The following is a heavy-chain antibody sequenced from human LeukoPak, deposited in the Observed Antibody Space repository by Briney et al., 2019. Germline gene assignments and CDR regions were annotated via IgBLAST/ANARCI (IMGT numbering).Heavy chain of an antibody. J-gene: IGHJ4*02. D-gene: IGHD3-10*01. CDR2: ISPSGDIR. CDR3: AKDDAWLRFGE. Sequence: LPGGSLRLSCAASGFTFSNHGMNWVRQAPGKGLEWVSGISPSGDIRYYADSVKGRFTISRDNSKNTLYLEVISLTAEDTAVYYCAKDDAWLRFGEWSQGTLVTVSS. V-gene: IGHV3-23*01. CDR1: GFTFSNHG.